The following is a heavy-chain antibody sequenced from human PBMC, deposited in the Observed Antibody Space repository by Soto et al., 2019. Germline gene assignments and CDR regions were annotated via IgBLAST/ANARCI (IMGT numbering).Heavy chain of an antibody. Sequence: QVQLQESGPGLVKPSQTLSLTCTVSVASISSGGYYWSWIRQHPGEGLEWIGYIYYSGSTSYNPSLKGRVTMSEDTSKNQFSPKLSSVTDADTAVYYCARESKYDTSGYPPWFAPWGQGTLVTVSS. CDR3: ARESKYDTSGYPPWFAP. V-gene: IGHV4-31*03. CDR1: VASISSGGYY. J-gene: IGHJ5*02. CDR2: IYYSGST. D-gene: IGHD3-22*01.